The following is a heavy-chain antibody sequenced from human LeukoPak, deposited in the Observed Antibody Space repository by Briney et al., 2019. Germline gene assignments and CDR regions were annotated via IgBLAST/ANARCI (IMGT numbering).Heavy chain of an antibody. J-gene: IGHJ5*02. D-gene: IGHD6-13*01. CDR2: IVPIFGTA. CDR1: GGSFNTYA. V-gene: IGHV1-69*13. Sequence: GASVKVSCKASGGSFNTYAISWVRQAPGQGLEWMGGIVPIFGTADYAQKFQGRVTITSDESTSTAYMELSSLRSEDTAVYYCARDRAAAGLNNWFDPWGQGTRVTISS. CDR3: ARDRAAAGLNNWFDP.